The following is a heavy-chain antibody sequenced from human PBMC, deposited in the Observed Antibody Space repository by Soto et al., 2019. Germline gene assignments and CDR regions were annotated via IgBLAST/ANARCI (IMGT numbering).Heavy chain of an antibody. D-gene: IGHD2-21*01. CDR2: ISWNSGSI. CDR3: ARTIAESWFDP. V-gene: IGHV3-9*01. Sequence: ESGGGLVQPGRSLRLSCAASGFTFDDYAMHWVRQAPGKGLEWVSGISWNSGSIGYADSVKGRFTISRDNAKNSLYLQMNSLRAEDTALYYCARTIAESWFDPWGQGTLVTVSS. J-gene: IGHJ5*02. CDR1: GFTFDDYA.